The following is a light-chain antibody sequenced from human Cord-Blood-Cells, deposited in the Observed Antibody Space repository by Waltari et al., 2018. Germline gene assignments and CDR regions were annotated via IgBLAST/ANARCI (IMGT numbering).Light chain of an antibody. CDR3: QQSYSTPVT. CDR1: QSISSY. CDR2: AAS. V-gene: IGKV1-39*01. Sequence: DIQMTQSPSSLSASVGDRVTITCRASQSISSYLNWYQQKPGKAPKLLIYAASSLQSGVPSMFSGSGSGTDFTLTSSSLQPEDFATYYCQQSYSTPVTFGGGTKVEIK. J-gene: IGKJ4*01.